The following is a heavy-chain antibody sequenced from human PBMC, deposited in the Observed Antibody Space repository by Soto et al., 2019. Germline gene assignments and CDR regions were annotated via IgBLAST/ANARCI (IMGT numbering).Heavy chain of an antibody. CDR1: GYTFTSYD. V-gene: IGHV1-8*01. Sequence: QVQLVQSGAEVKKPGASVKVSCKASGYTFTSYDINWVRQATGQGLEWMGRMNTNSGNTGYAQKLQGRVTMTSNTSISTAYLEQSSLKSEDTAVYYCARHAPHIAARRRWFDPWGQGTLVTVSS. D-gene: IGHD6-6*01. J-gene: IGHJ5*02. CDR3: ARHAPHIAARRRWFDP. CDR2: MNTNSGNT.